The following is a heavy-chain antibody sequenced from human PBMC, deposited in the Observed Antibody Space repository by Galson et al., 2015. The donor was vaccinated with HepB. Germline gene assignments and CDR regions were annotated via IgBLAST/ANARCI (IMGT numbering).Heavy chain of an antibody. V-gene: IGHV3-30-3*01. CDR1: GFTFSSYA. CDR3: ARGTRRFLESNANAFDI. CDR2: ISYDGSNK. D-gene: IGHD3-3*01. Sequence: SLRLSCAASGFTFSSYAMHWVRQAPGEGLEWVAVISYDGSNKYYADSVKGRFTISRDNSKNTLYLQMNSLRAEDTAVYYCARGTRRFLESNANAFDIWGQGTMVTVSS. J-gene: IGHJ3*02.